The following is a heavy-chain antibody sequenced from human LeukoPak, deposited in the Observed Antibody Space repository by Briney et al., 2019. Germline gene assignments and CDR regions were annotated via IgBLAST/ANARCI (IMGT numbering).Heavy chain of an antibody. Sequence: ASVKVSCKASGYTFTSYDINWVRQATGQGLEWMGWMNPNSGNTGYAQKFQGRVTMTRNTSISTAYMELSSLRAEDTAVYYCASGRVITRSWGFDYWGQGTLVTVSS. CDR2: MNPNSGNT. D-gene: IGHD3-22*01. J-gene: IGHJ4*02. V-gene: IGHV1-8*01. CDR3: ASGRVITRSWGFDY. CDR1: GYTFTSYD.